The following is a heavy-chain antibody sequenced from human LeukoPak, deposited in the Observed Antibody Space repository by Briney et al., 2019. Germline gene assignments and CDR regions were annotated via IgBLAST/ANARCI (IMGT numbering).Heavy chain of an antibody. CDR3: ARHRVLRYFDWLLLPPHYYYYYGMDA. CDR1: GGSISSYY. J-gene: IGHJ6*01. D-gene: IGHD3-9*01. CDR2: IYYSGGT. Sequence: SETLSLTCTGPGGSISSYYWSWIRQPPGKGREGSGYIYYSGGTNYNPSLKRRVTISVDTSKKQFSLKLSSGTGAARAVYYCARHRVLRYFDWLLLPPHYYYYYGMDAWGQGTTVTVSS. V-gene: IGHV4-59*08.